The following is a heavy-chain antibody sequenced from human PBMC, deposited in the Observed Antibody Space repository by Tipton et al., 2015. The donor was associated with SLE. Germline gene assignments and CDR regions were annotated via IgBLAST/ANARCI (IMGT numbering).Heavy chain of an antibody. CDR3: ARHQRTGGWFDP. CDR1: GGSISSSSYY. CDR2: IYYRGST. D-gene: IGHD3-10*01. Sequence: TLSLTCTVSGGSISSSSYYWGWIRQPPGKGLEWIGSIYYRGSTYYNPSLKSRVTISVDTSKNLFSLKLSSVTAADTAVYYCARHQRTGGWFDPWGQGTLVTVSS. V-gene: IGHV4-39*01. J-gene: IGHJ5*02.